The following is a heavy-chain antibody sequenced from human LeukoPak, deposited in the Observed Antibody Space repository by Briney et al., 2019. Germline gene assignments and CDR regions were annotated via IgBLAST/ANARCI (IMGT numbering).Heavy chain of an antibody. V-gene: IGHV4-59*01. CDR2: IYYSGST. CDR1: GFAFLNYG. Sequence: SGGSLRLSCAASGFAFLNYGMSWVRQAPGKGLEWIGYIYYSGSTNYNPSLKSRVTISVDTSKNQFSLKLSSVTAADTAVYYCARGTDGSGNNYYYYYMDVWGKGTTVTVSS. D-gene: IGHD3-10*01. CDR3: ARGTDGSGNNYYYYYMDV. J-gene: IGHJ6*03.